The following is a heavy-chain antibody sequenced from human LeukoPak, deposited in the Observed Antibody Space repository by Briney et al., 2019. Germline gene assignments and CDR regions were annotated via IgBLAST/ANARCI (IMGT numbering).Heavy chain of an antibody. CDR3: ARLGEKDAFDI. CDR1: GGSISSYY. CDR2: IYYSGST. Sequence: SETLSLTCPVSGGSISSYYWSWIRQPPGKGLEWIGYIYYSGSTNYNPSLKSRVTISVDTSKTQFPLKLSSVTAADTAVYYCARLGEKDAFDIWGQGTMVTVSS. J-gene: IGHJ3*02. D-gene: IGHD3-10*01. V-gene: IGHV4-59*08.